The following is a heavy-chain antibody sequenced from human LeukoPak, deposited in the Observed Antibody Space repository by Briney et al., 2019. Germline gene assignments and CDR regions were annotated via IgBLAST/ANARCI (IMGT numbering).Heavy chain of an antibody. Sequence: PGGSLRLSCRASGFTFSDHYMTWVRQAPGKGLEYISYLSNTGSDSFYADSVKGRFSISRGNAEKSLYLQMNDLRAEDTAVYYCARGHWGLDYWGQGTLVTVSS. J-gene: IGHJ4*02. V-gene: IGHV3-11*01. CDR2: LSNTGSDS. CDR1: GFTFSDHY. D-gene: IGHD7-27*01. CDR3: ARGHWGLDY.